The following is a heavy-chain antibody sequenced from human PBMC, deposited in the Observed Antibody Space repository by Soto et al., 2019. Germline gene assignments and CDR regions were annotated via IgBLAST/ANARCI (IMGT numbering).Heavy chain of an antibody. V-gene: IGHV5-51*01. J-gene: IGHJ5*02. CDR3: ARRQCSGGSCYGWFAP. CDR2: IYPGDSDT. CDR1: VYSFTDYW. D-gene: IGHD2-15*01. Sequence: GESLKIACKGSVYSFTDYWIGWVRQRPGKGPAWMGIIYPGDSDTRYSPSFEGQVTISADKSISIAYLQWSSLKASDSAIYYCARRQCSGGSCYGWFAPWGQGTLVTVSS.